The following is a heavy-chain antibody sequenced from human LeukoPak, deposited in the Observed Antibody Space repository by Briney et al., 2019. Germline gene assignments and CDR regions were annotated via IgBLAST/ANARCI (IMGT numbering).Heavy chain of an antibody. CDR2: ISYDGSNK. Sequence: GGSLRLSCAASGFTFSSYGMHWVRQAPGKGLEWVAVISYDGSNKYYADSVKGRFTISRDNSKNTPYLQMNSLRAEDTAVYYCAKEGYYGSGSFPDSWGQGTLVTVSS. CDR3: AKEGYYGSGSFPDS. J-gene: IGHJ4*02. D-gene: IGHD3-10*01. V-gene: IGHV3-30*18. CDR1: GFTFSSYG.